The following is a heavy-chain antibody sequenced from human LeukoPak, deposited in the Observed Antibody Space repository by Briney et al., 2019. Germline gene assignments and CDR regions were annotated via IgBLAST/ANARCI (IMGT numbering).Heavy chain of an antibody. CDR2: INGSGGST. V-gene: IGHV3-23*01. J-gene: IGHJ4*02. Sequence: GGSLRLSCAASGFTFSSYAMSWVRQAPGKGLEWVSAINGSGGSTYYADSVKGRFTISRDNSKNTLYLQMNSLRAEDTAVYYCAKDGCSSTSCYILDWGQGTLVTVSS. CDR1: GFTFSSYA. D-gene: IGHD2-2*02. CDR3: AKDGCSSTSCYILD.